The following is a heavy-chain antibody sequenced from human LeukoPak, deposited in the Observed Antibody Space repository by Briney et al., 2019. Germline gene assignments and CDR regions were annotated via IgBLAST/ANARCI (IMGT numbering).Heavy chain of an antibody. CDR3: VKGGHNVDMGTTQYYYGLDV. CDR1: GFILSDQW. J-gene: IGHJ6*02. D-gene: IGHD5-12*01. Sequence: AGGSLRLSCLVSGFILSDQWMYWVRQGPGRGLAHVSRIECGASRTTYEDYAKGRITISRDDAKTTMDLMMSSLRVEDTAVYCCVKGGHNVDMGTTQYYYGLDVWGQGAPVAVSS. V-gene: IGHV3-74*03. CDR2: IECGASRT.